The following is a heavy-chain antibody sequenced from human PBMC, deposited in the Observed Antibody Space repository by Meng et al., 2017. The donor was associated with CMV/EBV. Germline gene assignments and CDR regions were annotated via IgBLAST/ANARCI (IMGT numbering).Heavy chain of an antibody. V-gene: IGHV4-39*01. Sequence: SETLSLTCTVSGDSISSSSYYWGWIRQPPGKGLEWIGSIYYSGSTYYNPSLKSRVTISVDTSKNQFSLKLSSVTAADTAVYYCARHYRRAGRVDYWGQGTLVTVSS. D-gene: IGHD1-26*01. J-gene: IGHJ4*02. CDR2: IYYSGST. CDR3: ARHYRRAGRVDY. CDR1: GDSISSSSYY.